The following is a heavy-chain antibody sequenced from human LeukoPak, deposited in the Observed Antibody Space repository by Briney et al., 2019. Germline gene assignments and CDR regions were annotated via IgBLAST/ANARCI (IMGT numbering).Heavy chain of an antibody. CDR1: GFTFSSYE. Sequence: GGSLRLSCAASGFTFSSYEMTWVRQAPGKGLEWVSNISSSDTTIHYADSVKGRFTISRDNARNSLYLQMNSLRAEDTAVYYCARSRRDNYYYYYGMDVWGQGTTVTVSS. J-gene: IGHJ6*02. CDR2: ISSSDTTI. CDR3: ARSRRDNYYYYYGMDV. D-gene: IGHD5-24*01. V-gene: IGHV3-48*03.